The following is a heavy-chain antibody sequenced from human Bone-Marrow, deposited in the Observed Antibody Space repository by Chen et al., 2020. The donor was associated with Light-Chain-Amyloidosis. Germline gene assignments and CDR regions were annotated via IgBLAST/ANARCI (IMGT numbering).Heavy chain of an antibody. CDR1: GFTCSSYW. D-gene: IGHD3-10*01. Sequence: EVQLVESGGGLVQPGGSLRLSCAASGFTCSSYWMSWVRQAPGKGLEWVANIKPDGSVKYYVDSVKGRFTISRDNAKNSLYLXMNSLXXXXXXXXXXXXEXRYITMVRGVIRYYYYMDVWGKGTTVTVSS. CDR2: IKPDGSVK. J-gene: IGHJ6*03. CDR3: XXEXRYITMVRGVIRYYYYMDV. V-gene: IGHV3-7*01.